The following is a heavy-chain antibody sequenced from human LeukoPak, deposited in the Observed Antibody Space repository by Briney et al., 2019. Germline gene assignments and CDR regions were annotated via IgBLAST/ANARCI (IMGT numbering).Heavy chain of an antibody. J-gene: IGHJ4*02. D-gene: IGHD3-10*02. V-gene: IGHV3-74*01. CDR2: INSDGSST. CDR3: VRDNYCVDY. Sequence: PGGSLRLSCAASGLTFSRYWMQWVRHAPGKGLVWVSHINSDGSSTSYAVFLQFRFTISRDNPKIPLYLQMNSLRVEDTAMYYFVRDNYCVDYWGQGTLVTVSS. CDR1: GLTFSRYW.